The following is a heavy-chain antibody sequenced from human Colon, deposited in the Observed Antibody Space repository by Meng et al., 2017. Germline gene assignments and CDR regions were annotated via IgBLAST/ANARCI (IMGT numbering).Heavy chain of an antibody. CDR1: GESISTFY. D-gene: IGHD1-26*01. J-gene: IGHJ4*02. Sequence: QGKQHQWAAGLLSPSETLSLTCAVYGESISTFYWAWLRQSPGKGLGWIGEINHAGTAYYNPSLKSRVTLSIDTSRNQFSLNLRSVTAADSAVYYCANIRDRSFSDSWGQGTLVTVSS. CDR2: INHAGTA. V-gene: IGHV4-34*01. CDR3: ANIRDRSFSDS.